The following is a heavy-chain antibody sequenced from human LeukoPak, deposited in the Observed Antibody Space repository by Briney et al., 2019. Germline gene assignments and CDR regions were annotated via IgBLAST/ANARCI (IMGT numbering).Heavy chain of an antibody. CDR3: ARVTGTTPFDY. CDR2: ISHSGST. J-gene: IGHJ4*02. D-gene: IGHD1-1*01. Sequence: PSRTLSLTCAVSGGSISSTNWWSWVRQPPGKGLEWIGEISHSGSTNYNPSLESRVTMSVDTSKNHFSLRLTSVTAADTAEYFCARVTGTTPFDYWGQGALVTVSS. CDR1: GGSISSTNW. V-gene: IGHV4-4*02.